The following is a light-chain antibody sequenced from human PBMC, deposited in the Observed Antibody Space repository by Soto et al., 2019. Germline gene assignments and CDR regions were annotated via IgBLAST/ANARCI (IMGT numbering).Light chain of an antibody. Sequence: EVVLTQSPGTLSLSPGERATLSCRASQSVTSSYLAWYQQKPGQAPRLLIYGASTRATGIPDRFSASGSGTDFTLTISRLDPEDFAVYYCQQHGSSPFTFGPGTKVDIK. CDR2: GAS. CDR1: QSVTSSY. CDR3: QQHGSSPFT. V-gene: IGKV3-20*01. J-gene: IGKJ3*01.